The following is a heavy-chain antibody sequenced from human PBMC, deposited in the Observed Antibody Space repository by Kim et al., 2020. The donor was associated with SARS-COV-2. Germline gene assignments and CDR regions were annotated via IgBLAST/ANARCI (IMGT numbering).Heavy chain of an antibody. D-gene: IGHD6-19*01. Sequence: SETLSLTCTVSGDSISSYYWSWIRQPPGKGLEWIGHIYYSGSTNYNPSLKSRGTISLDTSKNQFSLKLSSVTAADTAMYYCARDSGWLQPIDSWGQGTLVTVSS. CDR3: ARDSGWLQPIDS. CDR2: IYYSGST. J-gene: IGHJ4*02. V-gene: IGHV4-59*13. CDR1: GDSISSYY.